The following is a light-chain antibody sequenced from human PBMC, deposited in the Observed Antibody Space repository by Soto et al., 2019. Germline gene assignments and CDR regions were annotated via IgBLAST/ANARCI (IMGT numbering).Light chain of an antibody. Sequence: EIVMTQSPVTLSVSPGGRATLSCRASQSVGNNLAWYQQKPGQAPRLLIYAASSRATGLSARFTGSGSGTEFTLTVDSLQSEDFAVYFCQLYSHWPLTFGGGTKVEIK. CDR3: QLYSHWPLT. CDR2: AAS. J-gene: IGKJ4*01. V-gene: IGKV3-15*01. CDR1: QSVGNN.